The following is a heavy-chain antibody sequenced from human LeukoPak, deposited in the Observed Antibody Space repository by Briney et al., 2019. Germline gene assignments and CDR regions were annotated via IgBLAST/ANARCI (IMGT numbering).Heavy chain of an antibody. CDR2: ISFDGDNK. V-gene: IGHV3-30-3*01. Sequence: PGRSLRLSCVGSGFTFSNSAIHWVRQAPGKGLEWVAVISFDGDNKYYGDSVKGRFTVSRDNSKHTLYLQMNSLRTEDTAVYYCAKDRRDCNSTSCYRVGGDFDYWGQGTLVTVSS. CDR1: GFTFSNSA. J-gene: IGHJ4*02. D-gene: IGHD2-2*01. CDR3: AKDRRDCNSTSCYRVGGDFDY.